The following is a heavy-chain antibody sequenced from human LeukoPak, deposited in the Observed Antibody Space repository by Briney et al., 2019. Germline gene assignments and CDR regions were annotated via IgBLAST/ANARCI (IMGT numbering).Heavy chain of an antibody. D-gene: IGHD2-2*01. Sequence: ASVKVSCKASGYTFTDCYIHWVRQAPGQGLEWMGWLNPNSGGTDSAQKFQGRVTVTRDTSISTAYMELSSLRSDDTAVYYCARDHGTVPAANSPDYWGQGTLVTVSS. CDR3: ARDHGTVPAANSPDY. CDR1: GYTFTDCY. CDR2: LNPNSGGT. J-gene: IGHJ4*02. V-gene: IGHV1-2*02.